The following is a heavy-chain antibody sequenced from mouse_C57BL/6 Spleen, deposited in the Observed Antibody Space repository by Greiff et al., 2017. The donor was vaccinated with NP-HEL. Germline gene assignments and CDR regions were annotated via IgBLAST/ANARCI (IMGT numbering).Heavy chain of an antibody. CDR2: IRSKSSNYAT. J-gene: IGHJ3*01. CDR1: GFTFNTYA. CDR3: VRDHYYGSSYTWFAY. D-gene: IGHD1-1*01. Sequence: DVHLVESGGGLVQPKGSLKLSCAASGFTFNTYAMHWVRQAPGKGLEWVARIRSKSSNYATYYADSVKDRFTISRDDSQSMLYLQMNNLKTEDTAMYYCVRDHYYGSSYTWFAYWGQGTLVTVSA. V-gene: IGHV10-3*01.